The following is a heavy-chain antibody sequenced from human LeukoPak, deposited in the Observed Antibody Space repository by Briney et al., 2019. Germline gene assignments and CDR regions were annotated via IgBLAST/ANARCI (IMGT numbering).Heavy chain of an antibody. CDR2: IYHSGST. CDR1: GYSISSGYY. D-gene: IGHD3-16*01. V-gene: IGHV4-38-2*02. J-gene: IGHJ4*02. Sequence: SETLSLTCTVSGYSISSGYYWGWIRQPPGKGLEWIGSIYHSGSTYYNPSLKSRVTISVDKSKNQFSLKLTSVTAADTAVYYCARVMLWPEVIDYWGQGTLVTVSS. CDR3: ARVMLWPEVIDY.